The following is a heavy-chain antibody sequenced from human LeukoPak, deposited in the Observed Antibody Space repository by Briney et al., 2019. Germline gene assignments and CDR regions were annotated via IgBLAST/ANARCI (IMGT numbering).Heavy chain of an antibody. V-gene: IGHV4-39*01. D-gene: IGHD3-9*01. CDR2: IYYSGST. Sequence: SETLSLTCTVSGGSISSSSYYWGWIRQPPGKGLEWIGSIYYSGSTYYNPSLKSRVTISVDTSKNQFSLKLSSVTAADTAVYYCASLLLRYFDWLLLDYDSSGYNWGQGTLVTVSS. CDR3: ASLLLRYFDWLLLDYDSSGYN. J-gene: IGHJ4*02. CDR1: GGSISSSSYY.